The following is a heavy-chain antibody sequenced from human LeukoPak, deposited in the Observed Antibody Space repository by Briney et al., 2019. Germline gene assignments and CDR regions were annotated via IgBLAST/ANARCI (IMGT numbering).Heavy chain of an antibody. J-gene: IGHJ4*02. D-gene: IGHD1-26*01. V-gene: IGHV1-46*01. CDR1: GYTFTSYY. CDR3: ARGQGTIVGATSGGDY. Sequence: ASVKVSCKASGYTFTSYYMHWVRQAPGQGLEWMGIINPSGGSTSYAQKFQGRVTMTRDTSISTAYMELSRLRSDDTAVYYCARGQGTIVGATSGGDYWGQGTLVTVSS. CDR2: INPSGGST.